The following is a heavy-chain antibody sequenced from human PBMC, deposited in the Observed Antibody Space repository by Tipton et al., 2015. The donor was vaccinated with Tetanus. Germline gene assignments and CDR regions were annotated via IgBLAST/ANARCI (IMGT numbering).Heavy chain of an antibody. CDR3: ARAPNLIYRAYDC. Sequence: QSGAEVKRPGAPVKVSCKASGYTFTTYGISWVRQAPGQGLEWMGWISTHRGKTKNSQKLQGRVIMTTDTSTTTAYLELTNLRSDDTAVYFCARAPNLIYRAYDCWGQGTQVTVSS. CDR2: ISTHRGKT. J-gene: IGHJ4*02. CDR1: GYTFTTYG. V-gene: IGHV1-18*01. D-gene: IGHD2-2*02.